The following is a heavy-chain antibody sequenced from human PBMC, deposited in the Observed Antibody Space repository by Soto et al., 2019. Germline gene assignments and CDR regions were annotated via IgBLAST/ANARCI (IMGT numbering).Heavy chain of an antibody. J-gene: IGHJ6*02. D-gene: IGHD2-2*02. CDR2: ISGSGGST. CDR1: GFTFSSYG. Sequence: GGSLRLSCAASGFTFSSYGMSWVRQAPGKGLEWVSGISGSGGSTYYADSVKGRFTISRDNSKNTLYLQMNSLRAEDTAVYYCAKVRYCSSTSCFTHYYYYGMDVWGQGTTVTVSS. V-gene: IGHV3-23*01. CDR3: AKVRYCSSTSCFTHYYYYGMDV.